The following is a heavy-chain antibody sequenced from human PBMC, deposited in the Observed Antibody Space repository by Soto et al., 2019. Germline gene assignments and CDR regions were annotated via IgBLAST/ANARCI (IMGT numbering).Heavy chain of an antibody. V-gene: IGHV4-39*01. Sequence: LETLSLTCTVSGGSISSRTYYSAWIRQPPGKGLEWIGSISYSGSTSHNLSLKSRTTISVDTSKNQFSLKLSSVTAADTAVYYCARQSYSFGPSNFDYWGQGTLVTVSS. CDR3: ARQSYSFGPSNFDY. J-gene: IGHJ4*02. D-gene: IGHD5-18*01. CDR2: ISYSGST. CDR1: GGSISSRTYY.